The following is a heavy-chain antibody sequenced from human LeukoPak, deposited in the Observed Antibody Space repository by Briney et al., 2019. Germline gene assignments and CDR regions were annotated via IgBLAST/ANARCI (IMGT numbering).Heavy chain of an antibody. J-gene: IGHJ5*02. Sequence: GGSLRLSCAASGFTFSSYAMSWVRQAPGKWLEWVSAISGSGGSTYYADSVKGRFTISRDNPKNTLYLQMNSLRAEDTAVYYCAKKPDYYYDSSGYSASWGQGTLVTVSS. CDR3: AKKPDYYYDSSGYSAS. CDR1: GFTFSSYA. V-gene: IGHV3-23*01. CDR2: ISGSGGST. D-gene: IGHD3-22*01.